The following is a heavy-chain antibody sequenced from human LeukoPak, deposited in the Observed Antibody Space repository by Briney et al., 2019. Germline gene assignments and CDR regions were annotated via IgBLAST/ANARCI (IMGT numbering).Heavy chain of an antibody. CDR2: INHSGST. V-gene: IGHV4-34*01. D-gene: IGHD3-10*01. Sequence: SETLSLTCAVYGGSFSGYYWSWIRQPPVKGLEWIGEINHSGSTNYNPSLKSRVTISVDTSKNQFSLKLSSVTAADTSVYYCAVYGLWRSSGVWGQGTLVTVSS. CDR3: AVYGLWRSSGV. CDR1: GGSFSGYY. J-gene: IGHJ4*02.